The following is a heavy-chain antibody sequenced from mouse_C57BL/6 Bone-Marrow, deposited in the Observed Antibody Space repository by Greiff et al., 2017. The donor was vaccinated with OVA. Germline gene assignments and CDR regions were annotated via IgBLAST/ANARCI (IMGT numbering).Heavy chain of an antibody. CDR3: ARDSNYVPYFDY. CDR2: IYPSDSET. CDR1: GYTFTSYW. D-gene: IGHD2-5*01. J-gene: IGHJ2*01. V-gene: IGHV1-61*01. Sequence: QVQLQQSGAELVRPGSSVKLSCKASGYTFTSYWMDWVKQRPGQGLEWIGNIYPSDSETHYNQKFKDKATLTVDKSSSTAYMQLSSLTSEDSAVYYCARDSNYVPYFDYWGQGTTLTVSS.